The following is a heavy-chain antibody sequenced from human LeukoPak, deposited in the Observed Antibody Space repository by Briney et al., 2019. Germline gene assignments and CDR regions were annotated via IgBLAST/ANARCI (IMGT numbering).Heavy chain of an antibody. V-gene: IGHV3-33*06. D-gene: IGHD4-17*01. CDR1: GFTFSSYG. CDR3: AKDATVTTSGSYFDY. CDR2: IWYSGSNK. Sequence: GGSLRLPCAASGFTFSSYGMHWVRQAPGKGLEWVAVIWYSGSNKYYADSVKGRFTISRDNSKNTLYLQMNSLRAEDTAVYYCAKDATVTTSGSYFDYWGQGTLVTVSS. J-gene: IGHJ4*02.